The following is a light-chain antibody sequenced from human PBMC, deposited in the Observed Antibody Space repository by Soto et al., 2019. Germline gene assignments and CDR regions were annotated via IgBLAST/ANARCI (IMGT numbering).Light chain of an antibody. V-gene: IGKV1-5*01. CDR3: QHYSHPWT. J-gene: IGKJ1*01. CDR2: DAS. CDR1: QSVSTS. Sequence: DNQMTQSPFTLSGSVGDRLTITCLASQSVSTSLAWYQKQPGKTPXXLIYDASSLKGGVPSRFSGSGSGTGFSLTISGLHPDDFASYYCQHYSHPWTFGQGTKVDIK.